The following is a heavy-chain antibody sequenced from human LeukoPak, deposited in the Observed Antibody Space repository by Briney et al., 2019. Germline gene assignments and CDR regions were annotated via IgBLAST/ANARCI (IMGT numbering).Heavy chain of an antibody. D-gene: IGHD3-3*01. J-gene: IGHJ4*02. CDR1: GGSISSYY. CDR2: ISYSGGT. Sequence: KTSETLSLTCTVSGGSISSYYWSWIRQPPGKGLEWIGYISYSGGTNYSPSLKSRVTISVDPSKSQFSLKLSSVTAADTAVYYCARVQVPTVISGVVINVDHVNRGSFDSWGQGSLVSVSS. V-gene: IGHV4-59*01. CDR3: ARVQVPTVISGVVINVDHVNRGSFDS.